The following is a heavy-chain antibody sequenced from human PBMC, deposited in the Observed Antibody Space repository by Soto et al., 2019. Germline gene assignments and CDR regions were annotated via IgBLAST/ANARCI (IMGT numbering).Heavy chain of an antibody. J-gene: IGHJ3*02. CDR1: GGSFSGYY. Sequence: SETLSLTCAVYGGSFSGYYWSWIRQPPGKGLEWIGEINHTVNTNYNPALKSRVTISMDTSENQLSLQLSSVTAADTAVYYCARLQYTVVTALDIWGQGTMVTVSS. V-gene: IGHV4-34*01. CDR3: ARLQYTVVTALDI. D-gene: IGHD2-15*01. CDR2: INHTVNT.